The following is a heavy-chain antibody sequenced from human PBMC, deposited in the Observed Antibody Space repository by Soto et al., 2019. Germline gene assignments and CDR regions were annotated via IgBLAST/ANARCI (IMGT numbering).Heavy chain of an antibody. D-gene: IGHD3-9*01. J-gene: IGHJ4*02. CDR2: IGSSSITT. CDR3: ARETPYDIVPGYSKMYMDS. Sequence: VQLMEAGGGLVRPGGSLRLSCAASGFSFGDFYMNWVRLAPGRGLEWVSFIGSSSITTYYADSVRGRFTTSRDNAQKTLYLHMNNLRADDTAVYFCARETPYDIVPGYSKMYMDSWGPGTQVTV. CDR1: GFSFGDFY. V-gene: IGHV3-11*01.